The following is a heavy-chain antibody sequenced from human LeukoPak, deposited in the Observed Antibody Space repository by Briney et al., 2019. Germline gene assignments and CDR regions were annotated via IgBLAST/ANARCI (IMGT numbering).Heavy chain of an antibody. V-gene: IGHV3-23*01. CDR2: ISGSGGST. D-gene: IGHD5-18*01. CDR1: GFTVSSNY. J-gene: IGHJ4*02. Sequence: GGSLRLSCAASGFTVSSNYMSWVRQAPGKGLEWVSAISGSGGSTYYADSVKGRFTISRDNSKNTLYLQMNSLRAEDTAVYYCAKGGQLWFPRPFDYWGQGTLVTVSS. CDR3: AKGGQLWFPRPFDY.